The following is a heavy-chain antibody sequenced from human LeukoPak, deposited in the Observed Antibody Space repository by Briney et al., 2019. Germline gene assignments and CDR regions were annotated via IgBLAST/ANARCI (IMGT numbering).Heavy chain of an antibody. CDR2: IYTSGST. CDR3: ARDGGDIVATIGNWFDP. V-gene: IGHV4-61*02. Sequence: SETLSLTCTVSGGSISSGSYYWSWIRQPAGKGLEWIGRIYTSGSTNYNPSLKSRVTISVDTSKNQFSLKLSSVTAADTAVYYCARDGGDIVATIGNWFDPWGQGTLVTVSS. J-gene: IGHJ5*02. CDR1: GGSISSGSYY. D-gene: IGHD5-12*01.